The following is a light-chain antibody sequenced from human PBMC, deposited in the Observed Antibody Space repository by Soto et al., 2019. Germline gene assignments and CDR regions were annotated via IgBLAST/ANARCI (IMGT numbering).Light chain of an antibody. CDR2: GAS. CDR1: QSVFSS. CDR3: QQYHTSPLL. J-gene: IGKJ1*01. Sequence: EIVMTQSPATLSVSPGERATLSCRASQSVFSSLAWYQQKPGQAPRLLIYGASSRATGIPDRFSGSGSGTDFTLTISRLEPEDLAVYYCQQYHTSPLLFGQGTKVDIK. V-gene: IGKV3-20*01.